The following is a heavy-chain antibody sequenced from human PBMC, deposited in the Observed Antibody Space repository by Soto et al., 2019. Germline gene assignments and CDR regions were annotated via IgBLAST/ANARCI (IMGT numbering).Heavy chain of an antibody. CDR2: INAGNGNT. CDR1: GYTFTSYA. J-gene: IGHJ5*02. D-gene: IGHD3-22*01. CDR3: ARWSFVSSRYDLNDYYDSSGYYT. V-gene: IGHV1-3*01. Sequence: ASVKVSCKASGYTFTSYAMHWVRQAPGQRLEWMGWINAGNGNTKYSQKFQGRVTITRDTSASTAYMELSRLRSEDTAVYYCARWSFVSSRYDLNDYYDSSGYYTWGQGTLVTVSS.